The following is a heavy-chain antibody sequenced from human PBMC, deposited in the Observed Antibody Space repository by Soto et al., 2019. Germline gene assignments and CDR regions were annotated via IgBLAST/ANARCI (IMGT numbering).Heavy chain of an antibody. CDR3: ARVERTLSTPFAYGMDV. D-gene: IGHD2-2*01. Sequence: QLQLQESGSGLVKPSQTLSLTCTVSGGSINIGGDSWIWIRQPPGKGLEWIGYIYHTGNTFYNPSLQSRVTISVDQSKNQFSLSLGSVTAADTAMYYCARVERTLSTPFAYGMDVWGQGTTVTVSS. V-gene: IGHV4-30-2*01. CDR2: IYHTGNT. J-gene: IGHJ6*02. CDR1: GGSINIGGDS.